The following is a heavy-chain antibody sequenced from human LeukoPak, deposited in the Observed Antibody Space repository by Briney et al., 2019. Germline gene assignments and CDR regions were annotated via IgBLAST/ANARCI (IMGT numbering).Heavy chain of an antibody. CDR1: GFNFDDYG. V-gene: IGHV3-20*04. Sequence: GGSLRLSCAASGFNFDDYGMSWVRQAPGKGLEWVSGINWNGGSTGYADSVKGRFTISRDNAKNSLYLQMNSLRAEDTALYYCARVYYDSSGYGGFDYWGRGTLVTVSS. CDR2: INWNGGST. CDR3: ARVYYDSSGYGGFDY. D-gene: IGHD3-22*01. J-gene: IGHJ4*02.